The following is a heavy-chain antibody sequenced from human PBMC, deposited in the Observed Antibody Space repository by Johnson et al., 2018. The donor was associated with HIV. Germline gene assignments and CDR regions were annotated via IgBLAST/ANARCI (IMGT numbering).Heavy chain of an antibody. CDR1: GFTFSSYG. D-gene: IGHD6-13*01. CDR2: IRYDGSNK. J-gene: IGHJ3*02. V-gene: IGHV3-30*02. CDR3: AKARGYSSSWYLGYDAFDI. Sequence: QMQLVESGGGLVQPGGSLRLSCAASGFTFSSYGMHWVRQAPGKGLEWVAFIRYDGSNKYYADSVKGRFTISRDNAKNSLYLQMNSLRAEDTALYYCAKARGYSSSWYLGYDAFDIWGQGTMVTVSS.